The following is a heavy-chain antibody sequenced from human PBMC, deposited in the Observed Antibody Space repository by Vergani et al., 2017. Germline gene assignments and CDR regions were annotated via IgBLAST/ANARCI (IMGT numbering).Heavy chain of an antibody. Sequence: EVQLVETGGGLIQPGGSLRLSCVVSGFSVSNNYMSWVCHRPGKGLEWVSFIFTGGTTYYEDSVKGRFTISRDNSKNTVHLQMNSLTAEDTAVYYCAKMCNWDDSYFYCMDVWGKGTTVTVSS. J-gene: IGHJ6*03. D-gene: IGHD1-1*01. CDR2: IFTGGTT. CDR1: GFSVSNNY. V-gene: IGHV3-53*02. CDR3: AKMCNWDDSYFYCMDV.